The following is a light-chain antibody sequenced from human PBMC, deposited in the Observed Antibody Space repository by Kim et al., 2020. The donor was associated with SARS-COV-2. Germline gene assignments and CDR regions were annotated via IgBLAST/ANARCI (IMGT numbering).Light chain of an antibody. CDR1: QSISSY. J-gene: IGKJ1*01. CDR3: KQSYSTPRT. V-gene: IGKV1-39*01. CDR2: AAS. Sequence: SASVGDTVTITCRASQSISSYLNWYQQKPGKAPKLLIYAASSLQSGVPARFSGSGSGTDFTLTISSLQPEDFATYYCKQSYSTPRTCGQGTKVDIK.